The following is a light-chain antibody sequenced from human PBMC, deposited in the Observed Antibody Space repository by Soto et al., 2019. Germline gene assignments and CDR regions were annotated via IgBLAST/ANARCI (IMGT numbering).Light chain of an antibody. CDR2: EVT. J-gene: IGLJ1*01. V-gene: IGLV2-8*01. Sequence: QSVLAEAPSASGSPGQSLTISGTGTSSDVGLYNFVSWYQQRPGKAPKLVIYEVTKRPSGVPDRFSGSKSGSTASLTVSGLQADDEADYYCASYAGTKLFVFGSGTKVTVL. CDR3: ASYAGTKLFV. CDR1: SSDVGLYNF.